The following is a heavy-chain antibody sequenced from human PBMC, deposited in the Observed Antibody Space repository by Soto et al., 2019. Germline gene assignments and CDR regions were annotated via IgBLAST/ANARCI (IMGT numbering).Heavy chain of an antibody. CDR3: ATWLQREHAYDV. Sequence: DVQLVESGGALIQRGGSLRLSCAVVGMTVSGKKYVAWVRQAPGKGLEGVSGVYDADGKYYADSVKGRFTTSRDSSKTIVYLEMNDLGPEDTAIYYCATWLQREHAYDVWGLGTAVTVSS. V-gene: IGHV3-53*01. J-gene: IGHJ3*01. CDR2: VYDADGK. CDR1: GMTVSGKKY. D-gene: IGHD1-1*01.